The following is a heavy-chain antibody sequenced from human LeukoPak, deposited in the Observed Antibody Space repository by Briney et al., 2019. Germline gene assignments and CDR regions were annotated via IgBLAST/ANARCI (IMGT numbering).Heavy chain of an antibody. CDR3: ARGRWRAFDI. CDR1: GGSFSGYY. J-gene: IGHJ3*02. D-gene: IGHD4-23*01. Sequence: SETLSLTCAVYGGSFSGYYWSWIRQPPGKGLEWIGEINHSGSTNYNPSLKNRVTISVDTSKNQFSLKLSSVTAADTAVYYCARGRWRAFDIWGQGTMVTVSS. CDR2: INHSGST. V-gene: IGHV4-34*01.